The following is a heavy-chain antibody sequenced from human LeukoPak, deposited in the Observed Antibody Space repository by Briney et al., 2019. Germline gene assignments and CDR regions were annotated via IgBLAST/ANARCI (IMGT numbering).Heavy chain of an antibody. CDR2: INHSGST. J-gene: IGHJ4*02. CDR3: ARDLPDYYDSSGYYGYFDY. V-gene: IGHV4-34*01. D-gene: IGHD3-22*01. Sequence: SETLSLTCAVYGGSFSGYYWSWIRQPPGKGLEWIGEINHSGSTNCNPSLKSRVTISVDTSKNQFSLQLNSVTPEDTAVYYCARDLPDYYDSSGYYGYFDYWGQGTLVTVSS. CDR1: GGSFSGYY.